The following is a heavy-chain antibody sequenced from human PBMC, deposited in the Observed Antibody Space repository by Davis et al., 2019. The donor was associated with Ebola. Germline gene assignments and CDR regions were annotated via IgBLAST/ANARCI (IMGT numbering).Heavy chain of an antibody. J-gene: IGHJ6*02. CDR2: IYYSGST. CDR1: GGSISSYY. D-gene: IGHD6-6*01. V-gene: IGHV4-59*12. Sequence: PSETLSLACTVSGGSISSYYWSWIRQPPGKGLEWIGYIYYSGSTYYNPSLKSRVTISVDTSKNQFSLKLSSVTAADTAVYYCARDRGFEYSSSSGYYYYGMDVWGQGTTVTVSS. CDR3: ARDRGFEYSSSSGYYYYGMDV.